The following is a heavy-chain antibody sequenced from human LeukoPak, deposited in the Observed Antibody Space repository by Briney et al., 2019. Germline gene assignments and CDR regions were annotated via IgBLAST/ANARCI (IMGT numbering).Heavy chain of an antibody. CDR3: ARGELLGYCSSTSCYALGFDP. CDR1: GGSFSGYY. Sequence: SETLSLTCAVYGGSFSGYYWGWIRQPPGKGLEWIGEINHSGSTNYNPSLKSRVTISVDTSKNQFSLKLSSVTAADTAVYYCARGELLGYCSSTSCYALGFDPWGQGTLVTVSS. CDR2: INHSGST. J-gene: IGHJ5*02. V-gene: IGHV4-34*01. D-gene: IGHD2-2*01.